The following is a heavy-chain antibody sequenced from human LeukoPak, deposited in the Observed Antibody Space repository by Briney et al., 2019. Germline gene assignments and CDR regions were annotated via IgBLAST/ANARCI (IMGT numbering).Heavy chain of an antibody. CDR3: ATTMVRGVYNWFDP. Sequence: GGSLRLSCAASGFTFSSYAMHWVRQAPGKGLEWVAVISYDGSNKYYADSVKGRFTISGDNSKNTLYLQMNSLRAEDTAVYYCATTMVRGVYNWFDPWGQGTLVTVSS. CDR1: GFTFSSYA. J-gene: IGHJ5*02. V-gene: IGHV3-30*04. D-gene: IGHD3-10*01. CDR2: ISYDGSNK.